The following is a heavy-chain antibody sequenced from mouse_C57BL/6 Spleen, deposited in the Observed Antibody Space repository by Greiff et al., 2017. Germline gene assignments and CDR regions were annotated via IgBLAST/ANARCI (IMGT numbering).Heavy chain of an antibody. CDR1: GYTFTSYW. Sequence: VQLQQPGAELVKPGASVKLSCKASGYTFTSYWMHWVKQRPGRGLEWIGRIDPNSGGTKYNEKFKSKATLTVDKPSSTAYMQLSSLTSEDSAVYYCARWGITTVVATHSFDVWGTGTTVTVSS. CDR3: ARWGITTVVATHSFDV. J-gene: IGHJ1*03. V-gene: IGHV1-72*01. CDR2: IDPNSGGT. D-gene: IGHD1-1*01.